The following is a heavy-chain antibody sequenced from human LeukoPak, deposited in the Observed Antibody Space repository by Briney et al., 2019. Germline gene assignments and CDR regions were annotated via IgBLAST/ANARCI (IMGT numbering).Heavy chain of an antibody. D-gene: IGHD2-15*01. CDR1: QFTFSDFP. J-gene: IGHJ4*02. CDR3: VKAIVARRYYFDS. V-gene: IGHV3-23*01. CDR2: IGASDGST. Sequence: GGSLRLSCAASQFTFSDFPMYWVRQAPGKGLEWVSAIGASDGSTYYTDSLKGRFTISRDNSKDTLYLQMNNLRAEDTAVYYCVKAIVARRYYFDSWGQGTLVTVSS.